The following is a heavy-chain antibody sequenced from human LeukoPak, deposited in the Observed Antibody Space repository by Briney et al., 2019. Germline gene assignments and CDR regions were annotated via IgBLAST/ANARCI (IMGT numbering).Heavy chain of an antibody. CDR1: VYTFSTYG. CDR2: ISGHTGNT. CDR3: ARDLSSGGWTLEFDY. V-gene: IGHV1-18*01. D-gene: IGHD1-1*01. J-gene: IGHJ4*02. Sequence: ASVTVSCKTSVYTFSTYGVTWVRQAPGQGFQWMGWISGHTGNTKYAENFQGRISLTTDTSATTAYMELRSLTSDDTAVYYCARDLSSGGWTLEFDYWGQGSLVTVAS.